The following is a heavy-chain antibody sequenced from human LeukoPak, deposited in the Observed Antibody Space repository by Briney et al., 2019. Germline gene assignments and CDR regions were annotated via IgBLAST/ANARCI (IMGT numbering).Heavy chain of an antibody. CDR3: AKDSWKLYCSSTSSYTSYFDY. CDR1: GFTFSSYN. D-gene: IGHD2-2*02. J-gene: IGHJ4*02. CDR2: ISSSGSTI. V-gene: IGHV3-48*01. Sequence: TGGSLRLSCAASGFTFSSYNMNWVRQAPGKGLEWISYISSSGSTIYYADSVKGRFTISRDNAKNSLWLQMNSLRAEDTAVYYCAKDSWKLYCSSTSSYTSYFDYWGQGTLVTVSS.